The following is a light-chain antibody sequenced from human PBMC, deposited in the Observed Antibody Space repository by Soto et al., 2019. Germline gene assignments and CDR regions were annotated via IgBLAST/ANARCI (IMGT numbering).Light chain of an antibody. J-gene: IGKJ1*01. CDR3: HKRQSWPRT. Sequence: EIVLTQSPATLSSSPGETATLSCRASQYVGTRLAWYQHKPGQAPRLLIYYTSNRATGIPARFSGSGSGPDFPLTISRLAPEDFAIYYCHKRQSWPRTFGQGTKVEIK. CDR2: YTS. CDR1: QYVGTR. V-gene: IGKV3-11*01.